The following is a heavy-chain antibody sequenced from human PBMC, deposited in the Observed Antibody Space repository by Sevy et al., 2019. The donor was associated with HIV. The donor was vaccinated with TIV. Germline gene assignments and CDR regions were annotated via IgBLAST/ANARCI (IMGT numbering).Heavy chain of an antibody. CDR2: IKQDGSEK. CDR1: GFTFSNYW. V-gene: IGHV3-7*03. CDR3: ALGGYYYDSSGYYTLDY. Sequence: GGSLRLSCAASGFTFSNYWMSWVRQAPGKGLEWVANIKQDGSEKYYVDSVKGRFTISRDNAKNSLYLQMNSLRAEDTALYYCALGGYYYDSSGYYTLDYWGQGTRVTVSS. D-gene: IGHD3-22*01. J-gene: IGHJ4*02.